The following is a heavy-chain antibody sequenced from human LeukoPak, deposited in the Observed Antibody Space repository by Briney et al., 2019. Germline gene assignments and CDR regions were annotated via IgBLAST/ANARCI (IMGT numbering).Heavy chain of an antibody. Sequence: PSQTLSLTCTVSGGSISSGGYYWSWIHQHPGKGLEWIGYIYYSGSTYYNPSLKSRVTISVDTSKNQFSLKLSSVTAADTAVYYCARDGRDYYGSGSSILSITKNAFDIWGQGTMVTVSS. CDR3: ARDGRDYYGSGSSILSITKNAFDI. V-gene: IGHV4-31*03. CDR2: IYYSGST. J-gene: IGHJ3*02. D-gene: IGHD3-10*01. CDR1: GGSISSGGYY.